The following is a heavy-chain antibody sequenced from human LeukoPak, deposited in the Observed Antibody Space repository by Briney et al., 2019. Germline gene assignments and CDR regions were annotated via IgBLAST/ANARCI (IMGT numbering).Heavy chain of an antibody. J-gene: IGHJ4*02. V-gene: IGHV3-30*18. D-gene: IGHD6-13*01. CDR2: ISYVGSNK. Sequence: GRSLRLSCAASGFIFSNYGMYWVRQAPGKGLEWVAVISYVGSNKYYADSVKGRFTISRDNSKNTLSLQMNSLRAEDTAVYYCAKEGHGGSSWPYYFDYWGQGTLVTVSS. CDR1: GFIFSNYG. CDR3: AKEGHGGSSWPYYFDY.